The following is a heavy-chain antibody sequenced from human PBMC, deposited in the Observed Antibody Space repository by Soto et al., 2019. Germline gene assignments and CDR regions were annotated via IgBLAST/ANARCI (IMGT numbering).Heavy chain of an antibody. V-gene: IGHV2-5*02. CDR3: AHRLSRTPASGSGSWGPYYFDY. Sequence: QITLKESGPTLVNPTQTLTLTCTFSGFSLSTSGVGVGWIRQPPGKALEWLALIYWDDDKRYSPSLKSRLTITKDTSKNQVVLTMNNMEPVDTATYYCAHRLSRTPASGSGSWGPYYFDYWGQGTLVTVSS. CDR2: IYWDDDK. D-gene: IGHD3-10*01. CDR1: GFSLSTSGVG. J-gene: IGHJ4*02.